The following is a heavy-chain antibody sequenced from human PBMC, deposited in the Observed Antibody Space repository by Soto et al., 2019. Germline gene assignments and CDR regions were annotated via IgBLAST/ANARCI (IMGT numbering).Heavy chain of an antibody. CDR3: ARAREYYDTEFDP. D-gene: IGHD3-22*01. V-gene: IGHV4-31*03. Sequence: QVQLQESGPGLVKPSQTLSLTCTVSGDSISNGRYYWSWIRQHPGKALEWIGYVSYSGRPYYNPSLKSRLTISLDTSQNQFSLTLSFVTAADTAIYYCARAREYYDTEFDPWGQGALVSVSS. CDR1: GDSISNGRYY. J-gene: IGHJ5*02. CDR2: VSYSGRP.